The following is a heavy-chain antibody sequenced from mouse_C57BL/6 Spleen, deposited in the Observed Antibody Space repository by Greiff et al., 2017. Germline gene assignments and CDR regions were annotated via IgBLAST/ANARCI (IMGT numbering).Heavy chain of an antibody. J-gene: IGHJ2*01. CDR3: ARKGLYYLDY. D-gene: IGHD1-1*01. CDR2: IDPSDSET. Sequence: VQLQQPGAELVRPGSSVKLSCKASGYTFTSYWMHWVKQRPIQGLEWIGNIDPSDSETHYNQKFKDKATLTVDKSSSTAYMQLSSLSSDDSAVYYCARKGLYYLDYWGQGTTLTVSS. CDR1: GYTFTSYW. V-gene: IGHV1-52*01.